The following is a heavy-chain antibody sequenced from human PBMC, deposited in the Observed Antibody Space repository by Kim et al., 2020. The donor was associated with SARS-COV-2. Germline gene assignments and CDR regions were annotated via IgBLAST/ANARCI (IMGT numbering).Heavy chain of an antibody. V-gene: IGHV3-30*18. CDR3: AKDATAGYSGYDWGWYFDY. CDR1: GFTFSSYG. Sequence: GGSLRLSCAASGFTFSSYGMHWVRQAPGKGLEWVAVISYDGSNKYYADSVKGRFTISRDNSKNTLYLQMNSLRAEDTAVYYCAKDATAGYSGYDWGWYFDYWGQGTLVTVSS. CDR2: ISYDGSNK. J-gene: IGHJ4*02. D-gene: IGHD5-12*01.